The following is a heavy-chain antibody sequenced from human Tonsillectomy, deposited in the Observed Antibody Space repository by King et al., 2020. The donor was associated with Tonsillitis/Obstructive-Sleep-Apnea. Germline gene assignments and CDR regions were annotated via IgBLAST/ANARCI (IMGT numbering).Heavy chain of an antibody. V-gene: IGHV3-23*04. D-gene: IGHD1-26*01. CDR2: ISGGGGRT. J-gene: IGHJ6*03. CDR3: AKPYTTYYDHYMDV. Sequence: VQLVESGGGLLQPGGSLRLSCAVSGFSFSSYAMNWVRQAPGKGLEWVAGISGGGGRTYYADSVKGRFTISSENSKNTLYLQMNSLRAEDTAVYYCAKPYTTYYDHYMDVWGKGTTVTVSS. CDR1: GFSFSSYA.